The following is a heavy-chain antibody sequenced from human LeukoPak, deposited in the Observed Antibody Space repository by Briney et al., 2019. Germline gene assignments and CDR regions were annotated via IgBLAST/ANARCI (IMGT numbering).Heavy chain of an antibody. CDR1: GGTFSTYA. CDR3: ARLGTYDSSGHPDY. J-gene: IGHJ4*02. Sequence: EASVKVSCKTSGGTFSTYAINWVRQAHGQGLEWMGRIIPIVGIANNAQKFRGRVTITADKSTSTAYMELSSLRSEDTAVYYCARLGTYDSSGHPDYWGQGTLVTVSS. D-gene: IGHD3-22*01. V-gene: IGHV1-69*04. CDR2: IIPIVGIA.